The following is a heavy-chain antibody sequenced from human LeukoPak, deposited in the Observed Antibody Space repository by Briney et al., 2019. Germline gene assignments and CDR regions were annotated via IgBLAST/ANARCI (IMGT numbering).Heavy chain of an antibody. CDR2: IWYDGSNK. CDR1: GFTFSSYG. V-gene: IGHV3-33*01. Sequence: GRSLRLSCAASGFTFSSYGMHWVRQAPGKGLEGVAVIWYDGSNKYYADSVKGRFTISRDNSKNTLYLQMNSLRAEDTAVYYCARDCSGGSCYSPNFDYWGQGTLVTVSS. CDR3: ARDCSGGSCYSPNFDY. D-gene: IGHD2-15*01. J-gene: IGHJ4*02.